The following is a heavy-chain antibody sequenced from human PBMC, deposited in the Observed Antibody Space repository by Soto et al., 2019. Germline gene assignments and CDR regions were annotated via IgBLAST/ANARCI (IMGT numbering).Heavy chain of an antibody. CDR1: GLTFRTAW. J-gene: IGHJ4*02. V-gene: IGHV3-23*01. Sequence: GGSLRLSCAASGLTFRTAWMNWLRQAPGKGLEWVAAIRSNTAVTHYADSMRDRFTISRVNSANTIFLQMNSLRVEDSAVYFCAKASDGGWPYYFDSWGQGALVTVSS. D-gene: IGHD2-15*01. CDR2: IRSNTAVT. CDR3: AKASDGGWPYYFDS.